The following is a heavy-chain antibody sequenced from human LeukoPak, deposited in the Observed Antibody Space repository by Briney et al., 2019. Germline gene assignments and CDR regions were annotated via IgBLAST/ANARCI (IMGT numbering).Heavy chain of an antibody. CDR3: AAIVVAPARNWFDP. V-gene: IGHV3-21*01. J-gene: IGHJ5*02. D-gene: IGHD2-2*01. CDR1: GFTFSSYG. Sequence: GGSLRLSCAASGFTFSSYGMNWVRHAPGKGLEWVSSISTSSSYTYHADSVKGLFTSSRDNAKNSLYLQMNSLRAEDSAVYYCAAIVVAPARNWFDPWGQGTVVTVSS. CDR2: ISTSSSYT.